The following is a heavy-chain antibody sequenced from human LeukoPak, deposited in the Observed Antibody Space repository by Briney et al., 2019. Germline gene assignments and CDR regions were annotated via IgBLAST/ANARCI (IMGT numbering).Heavy chain of an antibody. CDR2: ISGSGGST. V-gene: IGHV3-23*01. CDR3: GKYCSGGSCYSNPFDY. CDR1: GFTFSSYG. J-gene: IGHJ4*02. D-gene: IGHD2-15*01. Sequence: GGSLRLSCAASGFTFSSYGMSWVRQAPGKGLEWVSAISGSGGSTYYADSVKGRFTISRDNSKNTLYLQMNSLRAEDTAVYYCGKYCSGGSCYSNPFDYWGQGTLVTVSS.